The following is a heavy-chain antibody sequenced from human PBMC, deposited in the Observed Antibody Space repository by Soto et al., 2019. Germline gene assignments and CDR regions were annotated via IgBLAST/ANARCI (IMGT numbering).Heavy chain of an antibody. CDR3: AKHLIGGRLQSPFDL. J-gene: IGHJ4*02. Sequence: GGSLRLSCAVSGFSFGTYTVNWVRQAPGTGLEWVSGLRDSVGTTHYAYSVKGRFTISRDKSKNTLYLQMNNLRAEDTAVYYCAKHLIGGRLQSPFDLWGQRTQVTVSS. V-gene: IGHV3-23*01. D-gene: IGHD3-3*02. CDR2: LRDSVGTT. CDR1: GFSFGTYT.